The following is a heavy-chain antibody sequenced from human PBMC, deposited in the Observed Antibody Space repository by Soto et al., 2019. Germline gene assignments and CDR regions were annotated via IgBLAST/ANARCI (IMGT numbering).Heavy chain of an antibody. CDR3: AGDYSNYNWFDP. Sequence: SETLSLTCTVSGGSISSGGYYWSWIRQHPGKGLEWIGYIYYSGSTYYNPSLKSRVTISVDTSKSQFSLKLSSVTAADTAVYYCAGDYSNYNWFDPWGQGTLVTVSS. V-gene: IGHV4-31*03. CDR1: GGSISSGGYY. CDR2: IYYSGST. D-gene: IGHD4-4*01. J-gene: IGHJ5*02.